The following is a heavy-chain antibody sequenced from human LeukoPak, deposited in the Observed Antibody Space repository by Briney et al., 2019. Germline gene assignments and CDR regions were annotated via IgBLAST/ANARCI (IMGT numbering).Heavy chain of an antibody. Sequence: GGSLRLSCAASGFTFNRYAMHWVRQAPGKGLEWVAFIRYDGSDKYYADSVKGRFTISRDNSKNTLYLQMNSLRAEDTAVYYCAKDEGGITMIEPNYYFDYWGQGTLATVSS. CDR1: GFTFNRYA. J-gene: IGHJ4*02. CDR2: IRYDGSDK. CDR3: AKDEGGITMIEPNYYFDY. D-gene: IGHD3-22*01. V-gene: IGHV3-30*02.